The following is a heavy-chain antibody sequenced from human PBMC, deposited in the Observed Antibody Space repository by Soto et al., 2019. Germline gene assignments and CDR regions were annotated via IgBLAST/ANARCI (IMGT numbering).Heavy chain of an antibody. CDR1: GGSFSGYH. J-gene: IGHJ1*01. D-gene: IGHD3-10*01. V-gene: IGHV4-34*01. CDR2: ITDSGFT. Sequence: SETLSLTCAGYGGSFSGYHWSWIRQPPGKGLEWIGEITDSGFTNYNSSLESRVTISVDTSKNQFSLKLRSVTAADTAVYYCARSRGGVQDWGQGTLVTVSS. CDR3: ARSRGGVQD.